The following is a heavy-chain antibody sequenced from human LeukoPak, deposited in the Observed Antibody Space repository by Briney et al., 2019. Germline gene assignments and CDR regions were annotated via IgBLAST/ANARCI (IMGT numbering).Heavy chain of an antibody. CDR1: GFTFSNYA. CDR2: IIVRGEST. D-gene: IGHD7-27*01. CDR3: AGGPEGYFDD. Sequence: PGGSLRLSCAASGFTFSNYAMSGVRQSPGKGLEWFSAIIVRGESTYYAASVEGRCTISRDNSKNTLSLQMNTLRAEDTAIYYCAGGPEGYFDDWGQGTLVTVSS. J-gene: IGHJ4*02. V-gene: IGHV3-23*01.